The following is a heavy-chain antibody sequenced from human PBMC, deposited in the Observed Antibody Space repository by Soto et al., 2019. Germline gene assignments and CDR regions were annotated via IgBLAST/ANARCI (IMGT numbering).Heavy chain of an antibody. V-gene: IGHV3-30*18. CDR1: GFTFSSYG. Sequence: PGGSLRLSCAASGFTFSSYGMHWVRQAPGKGLEWVAVISYDGSNKYYADSVKGRFTISRDNSKNTLYLQMNSLRAEDTAVYYCAKALVGGSSTSPYKNWGQGTLVTVSS. D-gene: IGHD2-2*01. CDR2: ISYDGSNK. J-gene: IGHJ4*02. CDR3: AKALVGGSSTSPYKN.